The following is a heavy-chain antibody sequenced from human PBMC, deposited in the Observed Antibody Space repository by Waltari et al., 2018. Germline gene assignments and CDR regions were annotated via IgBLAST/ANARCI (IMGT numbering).Heavy chain of an antibody. CDR3: ARSKSYSSGWYFDY. J-gene: IGHJ4*02. CDR1: GYTFTSYA. V-gene: IGHV1-3*01. Sequence: QVQLVQSGAEVKKPGASVKVSCKASGYTFTSYAMHWVRQAPGQRLEWMGWINAGNGNTKYSQKFQGRVTITGDTSASTAYMELSSLRSEDTAVYYCARSKSYSSGWYFDYWGQGTLVTVSS. CDR2: INAGNGNT. D-gene: IGHD6-19*01.